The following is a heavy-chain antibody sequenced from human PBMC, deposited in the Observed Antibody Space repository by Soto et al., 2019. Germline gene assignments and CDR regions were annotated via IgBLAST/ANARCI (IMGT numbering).Heavy chain of an antibody. J-gene: IGHJ4*02. Sequence: LRLSCAASGFTFRHYSMHWVRQAPGKGLEWVAYISTSSSPRYYADSVKGRFTISRDNDRKSIYLEMSSLRDEDTAIYYCARDALKSYDSDGRNARWGPGTLVTVSS. CDR3: ARDALKSYDSDGRNAR. V-gene: IGHV3-48*02. CDR2: ISTSSSPR. D-gene: IGHD3-22*01. CDR1: GFTFRHYS.